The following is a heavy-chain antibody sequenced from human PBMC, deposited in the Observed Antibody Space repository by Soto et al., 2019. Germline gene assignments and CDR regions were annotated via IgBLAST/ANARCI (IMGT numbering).Heavy chain of an antibody. D-gene: IGHD6-19*01. CDR1: GFTFSSYG. Sequence: QVQLVESGGGVVQPGRSLRLSCAASGFTFSSYGMHWVRQAPGKGLEWVAVIWYDGSNKYYADSVKGRVTISRDNSKNTLYLRMNSRRAEDTAVYYCARDHFVAGDSFDYWGQGTLVTVSS. V-gene: IGHV3-33*01. CDR2: IWYDGSNK. J-gene: IGHJ4*02. CDR3: ARDHFVAGDSFDY.